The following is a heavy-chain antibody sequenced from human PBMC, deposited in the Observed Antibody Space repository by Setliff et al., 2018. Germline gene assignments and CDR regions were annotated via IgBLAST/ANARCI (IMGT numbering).Heavy chain of an antibody. Sequence: ASVKVSCKASGGTLGLSAISWVRQAPGQGLEWMGWINPNSGDTHSAQKFQGRVTMTRDTSINTAYMELSSLTSDDTAFYYCVRGQGPRTVVAIPFDHWGQGTLVTVSS. J-gene: IGHJ4*02. D-gene: IGHD3-22*01. V-gene: IGHV1-2*02. CDR3: VRGQGPRTVVAIPFDH. CDR2: INPNSGDT. CDR1: GGTLGLSA.